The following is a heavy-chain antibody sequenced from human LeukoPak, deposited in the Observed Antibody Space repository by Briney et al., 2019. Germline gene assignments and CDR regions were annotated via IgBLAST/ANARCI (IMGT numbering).Heavy chain of an antibody. D-gene: IGHD6-19*01. V-gene: IGHV3-23*01. CDR2: ISGSGGTT. CDR1: GFTFSSYG. Sequence: PGGSLRLSCAASGFTFSSYGMHWVRQAPGKGLEWVSVISGSGGTTYNADSVKGRFTISKDNSKNTLYLQMNSLRAEDTAVYYCAKHLRSSSGWDGDVYDIWGQGTMVTVSS. J-gene: IGHJ3*02. CDR3: AKHLRSSSGWDGDVYDI.